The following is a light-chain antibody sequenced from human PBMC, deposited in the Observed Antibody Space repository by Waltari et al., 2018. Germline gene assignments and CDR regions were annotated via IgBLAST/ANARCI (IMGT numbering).Light chain of an antibody. CDR1: SSDIGGYNY. J-gene: IGLJ2*01. Sequence: QSALTQPASVSGSPGKSITISCTGTSSDIGGYNYVSWYQQHPGEVPKLMIYDVNKRPSGVSSRFSASKSGNTASLTISGLQAEDEADYYCSSFTSINTLIFGGGTKLTVL. V-gene: IGLV2-14*01. CDR2: DVN. CDR3: SSFTSINTLI.